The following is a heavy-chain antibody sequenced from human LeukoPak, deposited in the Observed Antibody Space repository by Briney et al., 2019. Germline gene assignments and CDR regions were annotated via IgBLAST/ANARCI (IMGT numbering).Heavy chain of an antibody. V-gene: IGHV1-18*01. CDR2: IGTYGGDT. J-gene: IGHJ5*01. D-gene: IGHD3-22*01. CDR3: ARDLWNFYDDSGYNRDFDS. CDR1: TSR. Sequence: ASVKVSCKATSRISWVRQAPGQGLEWMGWIGTYGGDTYYTQKFQGRITVTTDTSTSTVYMELRNLRSDDTAVYYCARDLWNFYDDSGYNRDFDSWGQGTLVTVSS.